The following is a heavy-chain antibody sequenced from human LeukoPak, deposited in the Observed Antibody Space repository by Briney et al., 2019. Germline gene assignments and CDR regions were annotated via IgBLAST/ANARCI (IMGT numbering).Heavy chain of an antibody. CDR1: GFTFSSYW. D-gene: IGHD6-13*01. Sequence: GGSLRLSCAASGFTFSSYWMSWVRQAPGKGLEWVANIKQDGREKYYVDSVKGRFSISRDNARNSVYLQMNSLRAEDAAVYYCARGGIAAAGDYWGQGTLVTVSS. V-gene: IGHV3-7*01. J-gene: IGHJ4*02. CDR2: IKQDGREK. CDR3: ARGGIAAAGDY.